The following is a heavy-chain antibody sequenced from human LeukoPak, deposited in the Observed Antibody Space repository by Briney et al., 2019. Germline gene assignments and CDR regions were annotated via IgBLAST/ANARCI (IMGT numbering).Heavy chain of an antibody. Sequence: QPGGSLRLSCAASGFTFSSYWMSWVRQAPGKGLEWVANIKQDGSEKYYVDSVKGRFTISRDNAKNSLYLQMNSLRAEDTAVYCCARGLYYDFWSGYYPFDYWGQGTLVTVSS. J-gene: IGHJ4*02. CDR1: GFTFSSYW. D-gene: IGHD3-3*01. CDR2: IKQDGSEK. V-gene: IGHV3-7*01. CDR3: ARGLYYDFWSGYYPFDY.